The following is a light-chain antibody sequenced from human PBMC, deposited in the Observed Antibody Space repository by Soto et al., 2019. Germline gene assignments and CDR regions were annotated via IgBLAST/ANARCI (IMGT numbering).Light chain of an antibody. Sequence: QSALNQPASVSGSPGQSSTISCTETSSDVGNYNLVSWYQQHQGKAPKLMIYEGSKRTSGVSKRFSGSKSGNADSLTVSGLQAEYEADYYCCSYAGSSTWVFGGGTELTVL. CDR1: SSDVGNYNL. J-gene: IGLJ3*02. CDR3: CSYAGSSTWV. V-gene: IGLV2-23*01. CDR2: EGS.